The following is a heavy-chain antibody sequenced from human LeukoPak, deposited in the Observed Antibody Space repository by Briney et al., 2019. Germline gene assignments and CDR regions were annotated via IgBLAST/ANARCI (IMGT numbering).Heavy chain of an antibody. D-gene: IGHD1-1*01. CDR3: ARGDWNDEGSDY. V-gene: IGHV3-33*01. CDR1: GFTFSSYG. J-gene: IGHJ4*02. CDR2: IWYDGSNK. Sequence: GGSLRLSCAASGFTFSSYGMHWVRQAPGKGLEWVAVIWYDGSNKYYADSVKGRFTISRDNSKNTLYLQMNSLRAEDTAVYYCARGDWNDEGSDYWGQGTLVTVSS.